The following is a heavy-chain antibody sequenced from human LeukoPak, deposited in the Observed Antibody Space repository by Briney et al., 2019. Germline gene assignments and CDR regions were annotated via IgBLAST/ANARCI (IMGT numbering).Heavy chain of an antibody. Sequence: ASVKVSCKTSGYTLISYYIHWVRQAPGQGLEWMGTINPNSGSTTYAQKVQDGVTMTRDTSTSTVHMELSSLRSEDTAVYYCAMGVGTSAFDIWGQGTMVTVSS. V-gene: IGHV1-46*01. CDR3: AMGVGTSAFDI. CDR2: INPNSGST. CDR1: GYTLISYY. D-gene: IGHD1-14*01. J-gene: IGHJ3*02.